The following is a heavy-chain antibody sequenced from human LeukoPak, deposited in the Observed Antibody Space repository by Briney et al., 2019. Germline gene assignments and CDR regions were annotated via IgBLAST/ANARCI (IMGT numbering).Heavy chain of an antibody. V-gene: IGHV3-21*01. D-gene: IGHD3-22*01. J-gene: IGHJ3*02. CDR2: ISSSSIYI. CDR1: GFNFITYS. Sequence: GGSLRLSCTASGFNFITYSMNWVRQAPGKGLEWVSSISSSSIYIFYADSVKGRFTISRDNAKNSLYLQMNTLRAEDTAVYYCASLLVDHYDSSGYSHPPDAFDIWGQGTMVTVSS. CDR3: ASLLVDHYDSSGYSHPPDAFDI.